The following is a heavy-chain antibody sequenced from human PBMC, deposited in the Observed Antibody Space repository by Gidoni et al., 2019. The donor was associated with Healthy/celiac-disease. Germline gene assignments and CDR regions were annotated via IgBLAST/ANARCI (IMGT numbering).Heavy chain of an antibody. J-gene: IGHJ3*02. CDR1: GFTFNNAW. Sequence: EVKLVESWGGLVKHGGSLRLSCAAPGFTFNNAWLRWVRQAPGKWLEWIGRNKSKTDGGTTDYAAPVKGRFTISRDDSKNTLYLQMNSLKTEDTAVYYCTANYYGSGSYLLGDAFDIWGQGTMVTVSS. D-gene: IGHD3-10*01. CDR3: TANYYGSGSYLLGDAFDI. CDR2: NKSKTDGGTT. V-gene: IGHV3-15*01.